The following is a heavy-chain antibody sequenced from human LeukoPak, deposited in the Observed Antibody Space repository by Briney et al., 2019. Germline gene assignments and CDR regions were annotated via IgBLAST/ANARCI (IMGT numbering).Heavy chain of an antibody. CDR2: ISYDGSNK. D-gene: IGHD1-26*01. J-gene: IGHJ4*02. CDR3: ARDFVRIVGATAGY. Sequence: WRSLRLSCAASGFTFSSYAVHWVRQAPGKGLEWVAVISYDGSNKYYADSVKGRFTISRDNSKNTLYLQMNSLRAEDTAVYYCARDFVRIVGATAGYWGRGTVVTVSS. CDR1: GFTFSSYA. V-gene: IGHV3-30-3*01.